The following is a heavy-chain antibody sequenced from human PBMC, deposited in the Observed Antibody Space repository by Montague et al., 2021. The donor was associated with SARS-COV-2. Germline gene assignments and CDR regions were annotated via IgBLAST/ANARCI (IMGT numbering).Heavy chain of an antibody. CDR2: IYSSGST. Sequence: SETLSLTCTVSGGSISNYYWSWIRQPAGKGLEWIGRIYSSGSTNYNPSLKSRISMSVDTSKNQFSLKLSSVTAADTAIYYCARDYSHCSGGSCVFDYWGHGTLVTVSS. D-gene: IGHD2-15*01. J-gene: IGHJ4*01. V-gene: IGHV4-4*07. CDR1: GGSISNYY. CDR3: ARDYSHCSGGSCVFDY.